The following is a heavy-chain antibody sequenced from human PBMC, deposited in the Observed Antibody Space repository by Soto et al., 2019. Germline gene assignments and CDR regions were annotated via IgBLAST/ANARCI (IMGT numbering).Heavy chain of an antibody. CDR3: ASRPSGSGFDP. J-gene: IGHJ5*02. Sequence: QLQLQESGSGLVKPSQTLSLTCAVSGGSISSGGYSWIWIRQPPGKGLEWIRHNYHSGSTYYSPPPKSRVTISVDSSKNQFSPKLSSVTAADTAVYYCASRPSGSGFDPWGQGTLVTVSS. V-gene: IGHV4-30-2*01. D-gene: IGHD1-26*01. CDR2: NYHSGST. CDR1: GGSISSGGYS.